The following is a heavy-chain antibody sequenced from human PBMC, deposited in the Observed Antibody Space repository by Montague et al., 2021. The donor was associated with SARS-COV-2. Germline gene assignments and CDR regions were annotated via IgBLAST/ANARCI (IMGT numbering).Heavy chain of an antibody. J-gene: IGHJ4*02. CDR2: LETNRGT. V-gene: IGHV4-4*07. CDR3: ARVGGGTTRYFDN. D-gene: IGHD1-1*01. CDR1: GVVELRRR. Sequence: SETLSLTCTVSGVVELRRRSEEHTSELQSHEQLVCRLLLETNRGTKYNPSLTSRVTILVDTSKNQFSLSLRSVTAADTAVYYCARVGGGTTRYFDNWGQGTLVTVS.